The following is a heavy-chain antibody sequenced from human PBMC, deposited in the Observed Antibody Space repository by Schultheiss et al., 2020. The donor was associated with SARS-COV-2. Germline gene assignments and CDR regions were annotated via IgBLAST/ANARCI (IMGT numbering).Heavy chain of an antibody. CDR2: IFYSGST. J-gene: IGHJ5*02. CDR1: GGSFSGYY. CDR3: ARGVLSGKRSVVVIAIRRGWFDP. V-gene: IGHV4-59*12. Sequence: SETLSLTCAVYGGSFSGYYWSWIRQPPGKGLEWIGNIFYSGSTNYSPSLKSRVTISVDTSKNQFSLKLSSVTAADTAVYYCARGVLSGKRSVVVIAIRRGWFDPWGQGTLVTVSS. D-gene: IGHD2-21*01.